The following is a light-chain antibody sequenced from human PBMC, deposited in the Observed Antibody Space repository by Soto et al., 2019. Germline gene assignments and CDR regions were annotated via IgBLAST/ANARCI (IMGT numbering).Light chain of an antibody. CDR1: SSDVGGYNY. J-gene: IGLJ1*01. Sequence: QSALTQPASVSGSPGQSITISCTGTSSDVGGYNYVSWYQQHPGKAPKLMIYDVSNRPSGVSNRFSGSKSGNTASLTTSGLQAEDEADYYCSSYTSSSTPYVFGPGTKLTVL. CDR3: SSYTSSSTPYV. CDR2: DVS. V-gene: IGLV2-14*01.